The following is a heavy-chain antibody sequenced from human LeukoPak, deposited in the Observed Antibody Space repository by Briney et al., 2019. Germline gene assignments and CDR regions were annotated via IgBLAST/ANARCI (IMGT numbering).Heavy chain of an antibody. CDR1: GGSFSGYY. CDR3: AREVGSGSYYTLVDY. CDR2: IHPSGTT. Sequence: SETLSLTCAGFGGSFSGYYWSWIRQSPGKGLEWVGEIHPSGTTNYSPSLKSRVTISLDTSNNQFSLRLSSVTAADTAVYYCAREVGSGSYYTLVDYWGQGTLVTVSS. V-gene: IGHV4-34*01. J-gene: IGHJ4*02. D-gene: IGHD3-10*01.